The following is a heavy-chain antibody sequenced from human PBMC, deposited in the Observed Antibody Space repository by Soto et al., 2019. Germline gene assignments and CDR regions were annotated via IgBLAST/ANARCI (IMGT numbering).Heavy chain of an antibody. CDR1: VFTFTRNA. V-gene: IGHV3-23*01. CDR2: ISGSGGST. J-gene: IGHJ4*02. Sequence: VGSLRLSCASSVFTFTRNAMSCVRQSPGQGLEWVSVISGSGGSTYYADSVKGRFTISRDNSRKTLYLQMTSLTAEDTAVYYCARENAPVSGHLNRFEYWGQATLFSVSS. CDR3: ARENAPVSGHLNRFEY. D-gene: IGHD6-19*01.